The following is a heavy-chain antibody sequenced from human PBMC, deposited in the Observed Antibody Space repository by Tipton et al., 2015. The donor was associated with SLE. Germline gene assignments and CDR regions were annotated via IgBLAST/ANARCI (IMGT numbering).Heavy chain of an antibody. V-gene: IGHV4-4*07. J-gene: IGHJ3*02. CDR3: AREEGYDSSPNAFDI. Sequence: TLSLTFTVPGGSISSYYWTWIRQPAGKGLEWIGRIYNSDSTNYNPSLKSRVTISVDTSKNQFSLRLNSVTAADPAVYYCAREEGYDSSPNAFDIWGPETMVTVSS. CDR1: GGSISSYY. D-gene: IGHD3-22*01. CDR2: IYNSDST.